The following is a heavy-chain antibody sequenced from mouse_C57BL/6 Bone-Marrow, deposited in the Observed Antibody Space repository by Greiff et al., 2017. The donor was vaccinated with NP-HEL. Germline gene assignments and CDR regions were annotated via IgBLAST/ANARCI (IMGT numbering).Heavy chain of an antibody. J-gene: IGHJ1*03. V-gene: IGHV1-80*01. D-gene: IGHD2-3*01. CDR1: GYAFSSYW. CDR2: IYPGDGDT. Sequence: QVQLQQSGAELVKPGASVKISCKASGYAFSSYWMNWVKQRPGKGLEWIGQIYPGDGDTNYNGKFKGKATLTADKSSSTAYMQLSSLTSEDSAVYFCARSRDGYYEDWYFDVWGTGTTVTVSS. CDR3: ARSRDGYYEDWYFDV.